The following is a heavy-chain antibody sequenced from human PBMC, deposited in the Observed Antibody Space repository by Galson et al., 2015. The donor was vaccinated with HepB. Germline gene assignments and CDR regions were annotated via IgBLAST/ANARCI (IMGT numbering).Heavy chain of an antibody. V-gene: IGHV5-51*01. J-gene: IGHJ4*02. CDR1: GYSFTNYW. CDR3: ARRTPYCSSANCYADY. CDR2: VYPGDSDT. Sequence: QSGAEVKKPGESLKISCKGSGYSFTNYWIGWVRQMPGKGLEWMGIVYPGDSDTRYSPSFQGQVTISADKSISTAYLQWSSLKASDTAMYYCARRTPYCSSANCYADYWGQGTLVTVSS. D-gene: IGHD2-2*01.